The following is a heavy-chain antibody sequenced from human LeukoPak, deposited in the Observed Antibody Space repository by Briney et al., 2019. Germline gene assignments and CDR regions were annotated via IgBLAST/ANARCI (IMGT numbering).Heavy chain of an antibody. CDR3: ARDDSNYVTFDY. Sequence: GASVKVSCKASGYTFTSYDINWVRQATGQGLEWMGWMNPNSGNTGYAQKFQGRVTMTRNTSISTAYMELRSLRSDDTAVYYCARDDSNYVTFDYWGQGTLVTVSS. J-gene: IGHJ4*02. CDR2: MNPNSGNT. D-gene: IGHD4-11*01. CDR1: GYTFTSYD. V-gene: IGHV1-8*01.